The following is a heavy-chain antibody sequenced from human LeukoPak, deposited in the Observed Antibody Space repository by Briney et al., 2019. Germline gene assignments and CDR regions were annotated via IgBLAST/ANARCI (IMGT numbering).Heavy chain of an antibody. CDR3: VGGDY. CDR1: GFTLSSYE. Sequence: GGSLRLSCTVSGFTLSSYEMSWIRQAPGKGLEWVSSIEYSGGSAYYADSVKGRFTISRDNTKNSLYLQMNSLRAEDAAVYYCVGGDYWGQGTLVTVSS. V-gene: IGHV3-23*01. J-gene: IGHJ4*02. CDR2: IEYSGGSA.